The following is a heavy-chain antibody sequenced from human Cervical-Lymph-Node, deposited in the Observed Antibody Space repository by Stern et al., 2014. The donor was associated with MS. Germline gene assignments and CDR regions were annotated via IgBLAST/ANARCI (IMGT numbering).Heavy chain of an antibody. CDR1: GITFSHSA. Sequence: QMQLVQSGPEVKKPGTSVKVSCKASGITFSHSAIQWLRQARGQRPEWIGWVVVFNGDVNYAQRFQERVTITRDMSTSTVYMELRSLKSEDTAIYYCASERYTYYDDQRPPGGFDPWGQGTLVTVSS. D-gene: IGHD5-18*01. J-gene: IGHJ5*02. CDR3: ASERYTYYDDQRPPGGFDP. V-gene: IGHV1-58*02. CDR2: VVVFNGDV.